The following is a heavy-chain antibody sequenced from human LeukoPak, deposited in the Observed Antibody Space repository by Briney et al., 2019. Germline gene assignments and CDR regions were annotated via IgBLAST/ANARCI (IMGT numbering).Heavy chain of an antibody. D-gene: IGHD1-26*01. Sequence: SVKVSCKTIGGRFKSYGFSWVRQAPGQGLEWMGGIIPIFDRPNYAQKFEGRVTITADKSTNTTYMEISSLTSDDTAVYYCARDAQWELRALDVWGRGTMVIVSS. CDR2: IIPIFDRP. CDR1: GGRFKSYG. V-gene: IGHV1-69*06. J-gene: IGHJ3*01. CDR3: ARDAQWELRALDV.